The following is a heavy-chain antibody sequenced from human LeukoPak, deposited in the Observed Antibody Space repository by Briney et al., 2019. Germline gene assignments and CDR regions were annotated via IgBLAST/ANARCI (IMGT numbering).Heavy chain of an antibody. CDR1: GFTFSGSA. V-gene: IGHV3-73*01. D-gene: IGHD3-3*01. CDR3: TRPAPEYDFWSGSESGYYFDY. CDR2: IRSKANSYAT. J-gene: IGHJ4*02. Sequence: GGSLRLSCAASGFTFSGSAMHWVRQASGKGLEWVGRIRSKANSYATAYAASVKGRFTISRDDSKNTAYLQMNSLKTEDTAVYYCTRPAPEYDFWSGSESGYYFDYWGQGTLVTVSS.